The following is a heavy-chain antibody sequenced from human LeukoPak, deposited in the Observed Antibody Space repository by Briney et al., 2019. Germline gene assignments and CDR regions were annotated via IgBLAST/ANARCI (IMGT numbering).Heavy chain of an antibody. CDR3: AREALAGWFDP. D-gene: IGHD6-19*01. J-gene: IGHJ5*02. V-gene: IGHV4-39*02. CDR2: IYYSGST. CDR1: GDSVSSSNYY. Sequence: SETLSLTCTVSGDSVSSSNYYWGWIRQPPGKGLEWIGSIYYSGSTYCNPSLKSRVTISVDTSKTQFSLKLISVTAADTAVYYCAREALAGWFDPWGQGTLVTVSS.